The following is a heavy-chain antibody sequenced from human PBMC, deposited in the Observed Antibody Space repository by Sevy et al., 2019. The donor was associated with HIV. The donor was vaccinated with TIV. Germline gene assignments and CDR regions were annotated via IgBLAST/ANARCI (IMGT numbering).Heavy chain of an antibody. CDR2: ISYDGNNK. D-gene: IGHD3-16*01. V-gene: IGHV3-30*04. J-gene: IGHJ6*02. CDR1: GFTFSSYA. Sequence: GGSLRLSCAASGFTFSSYAMHWVRQAPDKGLEWVAVISYDGNNKYHADSVKDRFTISRDNSKNTLYLQMNSLRAEDTAVYYCARDGSSGGLFLKDYYYFGMDVWGQGTTVTV. CDR3: ARDGSSGGLFLKDYYYFGMDV.